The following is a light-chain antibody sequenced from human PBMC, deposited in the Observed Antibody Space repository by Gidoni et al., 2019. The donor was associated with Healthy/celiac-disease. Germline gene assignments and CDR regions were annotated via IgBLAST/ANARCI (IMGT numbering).Light chain of an antibody. V-gene: IGLV2-14*01. CDR1: SSDVGGYNY. Sequence: QSALPQPASVSGSPGQSITISCTGTSSDVGGYNYVSWYQQHPGKAPKLMIYDVSNRSSGVSNRFAGSKSGNTASLTISGLQAEDEADYYCSSYTSSSTPYVFGTGTKVTVL. CDR3: SSYTSSSTPYV. CDR2: DVS. J-gene: IGLJ1*01.